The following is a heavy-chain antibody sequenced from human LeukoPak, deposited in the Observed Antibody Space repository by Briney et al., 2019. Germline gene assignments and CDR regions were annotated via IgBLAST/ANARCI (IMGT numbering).Heavy chain of an antibody. V-gene: IGHV4-31*03. D-gene: IGHD3-10*01. CDR2: IYYSGST. J-gene: IGHJ6*02. CDR1: GGSISSGGYY. Sequence: PSQTLSLTCTVSGGSISSGGYYWSWIRQHPGKGLEWIGYIYYSGSTYYNPSLKSRVTISVDTSKNQFSLKLSSVTAADRAVYYCARSGGGGYGSGLYYYYGMDVWGQGTTVTVSS. CDR3: ARSGGGGYGSGLYYYYGMDV.